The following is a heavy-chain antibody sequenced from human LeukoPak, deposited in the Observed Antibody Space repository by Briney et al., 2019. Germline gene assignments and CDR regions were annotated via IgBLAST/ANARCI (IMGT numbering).Heavy chain of an antibody. Sequence: GASVKVSCKASGYTFTSYYMHWVRQAPGQGLEWMGIINPSGGSTSYAQKFQGRVTITRDTSASTAYMELSSLRSEDTAVYYCARGWGSTSDYYYGMDVWGQGTTVTVSS. CDR2: INPSGGST. CDR1: GYTFTSYY. D-gene: IGHD2-2*01. V-gene: IGHV1-46*01. CDR3: ARGWGSTSDYYYGMDV. J-gene: IGHJ6*02.